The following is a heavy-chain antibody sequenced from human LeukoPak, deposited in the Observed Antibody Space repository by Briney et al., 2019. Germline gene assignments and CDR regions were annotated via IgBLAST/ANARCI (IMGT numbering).Heavy chain of an antibody. V-gene: IGHV3-23*01. CDR3: AKANGYLVVPAALDY. D-gene: IGHD2-2*01. J-gene: IGHJ4*02. CDR1: GFTFSFSA. Sequence: AGGSLRLSCAASGFTFSFSAMTWVRQPPGKGLEWVSPISGSGGSSYYADSVKGRFTISRDNAKNSLYLQMNSLRAEDTALYYCAKANGYLVVPAALDYWGQGTLVTVSS. CDR2: ISGSGGSS.